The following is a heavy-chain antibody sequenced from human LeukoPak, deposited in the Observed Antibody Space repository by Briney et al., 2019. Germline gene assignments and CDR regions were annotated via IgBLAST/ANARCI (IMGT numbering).Heavy chain of an antibody. Sequence: GGSLRLSCAASGFTFSSYSMNWVRQAPGKGLEWVSAISGSSGSTFYADSVKGRFTISRDNSKNTLYLQMNSLRAEDTAVYYCAKGLSGSGSYPPDYWGQGTLVTVSS. CDR3: AKGLSGSGSYPPDY. J-gene: IGHJ4*02. D-gene: IGHD3-10*01. CDR1: GFTFSSYS. CDR2: ISGSSGST. V-gene: IGHV3-23*01.